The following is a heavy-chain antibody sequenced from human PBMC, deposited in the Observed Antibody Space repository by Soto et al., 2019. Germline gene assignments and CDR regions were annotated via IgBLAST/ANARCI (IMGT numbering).Heavy chain of an antibody. CDR1: GYKFTTFW. CDR3: ARPASGGSRDAFDV. CDR2: IDPTDSFT. V-gene: IGHV5-10-1*01. D-gene: IGHD2-15*01. J-gene: IGHJ3*01. Sequence: PGESLKISCMASGYKFTTFWLNWVRQTPGKGLEWLGRIDPTDSFTNYSPPFEGHVTISVGRSISTAYLQWNSLQASDTAIYYCARPASGGSRDAFDVWGQGTTVTVSS.